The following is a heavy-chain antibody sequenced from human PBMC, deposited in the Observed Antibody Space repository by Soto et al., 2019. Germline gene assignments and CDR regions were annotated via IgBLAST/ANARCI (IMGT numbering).Heavy chain of an antibody. Sequence: PSETLSLTCTVSGGSISSYYWSWIREPPGKGLEWIGYIYYSGSTYYNPSLKSRVTISVDTSKNQFSLKLSSVTAADTAVYYCARTGDFWSRYWFDPWGQGTLVTVSS. V-gene: IGHV4-59*08. CDR1: GGSISSYY. CDR3: ARTGDFWSRYWFDP. J-gene: IGHJ5*02. CDR2: IYYSGST. D-gene: IGHD3-3*01.